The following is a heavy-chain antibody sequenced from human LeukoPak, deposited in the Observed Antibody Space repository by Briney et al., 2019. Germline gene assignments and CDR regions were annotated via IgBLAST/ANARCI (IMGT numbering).Heavy chain of an antibody. J-gene: IGHJ3*02. V-gene: IGHV1-69*04. Sequence: GASVKVSCNASGGTFSSYAISWVRQAPGQGLEWMGRIIPILGIANYAQKFQGRVTITADKSTSTAYMELSSLRSEDTAVYYCARGSGLGVIVTGIAFDIWGQGTMVTVSS. CDR3: ARGSGLGVIVTGIAFDI. CDR1: GGTFSSYA. D-gene: IGHD3-16*02. CDR2: IIPILGIA.